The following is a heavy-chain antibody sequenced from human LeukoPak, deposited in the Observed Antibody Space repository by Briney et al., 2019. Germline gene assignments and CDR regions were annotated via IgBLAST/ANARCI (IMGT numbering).Heavy chain of an antibody. CDR1: GGSISSGSYY. J-gene: IGHJ6*03. V-gene: IGHV4-61*02. CDR3: ARVQRPDYYYYFMDV. CDR2: IYISGST. Sequence: PSETLSLTCTVSGGSISSGSYYWRWIRRPAGKGLEWLGRIYISGSTNFHPSLKSRITISLDTSKNQFSLKLSSVTAADTAVYYCARVQRPDYYYYFMDVWGKGTTVTVSS.